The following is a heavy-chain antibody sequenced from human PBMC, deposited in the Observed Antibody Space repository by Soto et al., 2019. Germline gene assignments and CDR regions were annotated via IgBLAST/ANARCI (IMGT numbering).Heavy chain of an antibody. CDR1: GFTFSNAW. J-gene: IGHJ6*02. Sequence: GGPLRLSCAASGFTFSNAWMNWVRQAPGKGLEWVGRIKSKTDGGTTDYAAPVKGRFTISRDDSKNTLYLQMNSLKTEDTAVYYCTTAGYCSGGSCYSGLSYYYYGMDVWGQGTTVTVSS. D-gene: IGHD2-15*01. CDR3: TTAGYCSGGSCYSGLSYYYYGMDV. V-gene: IGHV3-15*07. CDR2: IKSKTDGGTT.